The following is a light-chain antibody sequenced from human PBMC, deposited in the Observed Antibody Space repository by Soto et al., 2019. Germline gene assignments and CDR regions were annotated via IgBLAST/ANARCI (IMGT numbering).Light chain of an antibody. CDR3: QHYNNWPRT. CDR2: GAS. J-gene: IGKJ1*01. Sequence: DIVMTQSPATLSVSPGERATLSCRASQSVSSNLAWYQQKPGQAPRLLIYGASTRATGIPARFSGSRSGTEFTLTISSLQSEDFAVYYCQHYNNWPRTFGQGTKVEIK. CDR1: QSVSSN. V-gene: IGKV3-15*01.